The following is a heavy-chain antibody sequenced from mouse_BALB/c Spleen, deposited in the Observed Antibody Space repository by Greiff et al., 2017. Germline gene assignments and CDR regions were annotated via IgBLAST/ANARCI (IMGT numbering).Heavy chain of an antibody. CDR2: ISDGGSYT. Sequence: EVQGVESGGGLVKPGGSLKLSCAASGFTFSDYYMYWVRQTPEKRLEWVATISDGGSYTYYPDSVKGRFTISRDNAKNNLYLQMSSLKSEDTAMDYCARGGYDWCAYGGQGTLVTVSA. CDR3: ARGGYDWCAY. V-gene: IGHV5-4*02. J-gene: IGHJ3*01. CDR1: GFTFSDYY. D-gene: IGHD2-2*01.